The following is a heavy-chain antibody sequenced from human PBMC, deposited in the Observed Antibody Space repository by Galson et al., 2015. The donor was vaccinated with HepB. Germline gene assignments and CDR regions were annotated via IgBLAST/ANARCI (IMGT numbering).Heavy chain of an antibody. CDR3: ARDQAQHFDFWSGYYRNCFDP. J-gene: IGHJ5*02. V-gene: IGHV6-1*01. CDR2: TYYRSRWYN. Sequence: CAISGDSVPSNRAAWIWIRQSPSRGLEWLGRTYYRSRWYNDYAEAVKSRITINADTSKNQVSLQLNSVTPEDTAVYYCARDQAQHFDFWSGYYRNCFDPWGQGTLVTVSA. D-gene: IGHD3-3*01. CDR1: GDSVPSNRAA.